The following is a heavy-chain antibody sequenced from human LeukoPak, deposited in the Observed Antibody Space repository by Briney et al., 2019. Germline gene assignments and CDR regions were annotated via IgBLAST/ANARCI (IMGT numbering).Heavy chain of an antibody. CDR2: INPTGTTT. J-gene: IGHJ4*02. Sequence: ASVKVSCKASGYTFINNWMHWVRQAPGQGLEWVGLINPTGTTTLYAQKFQGRVTLTRDMSTSTDYMELRSLKSEDTAVYYCARSRLVAGPGVSDYWGQGTLVTVSS. V-gene: IGHV1-46*01. CDR3: ARSRLVAGPGVSDY. CDR1: GYTFINNW. D-gene: IGHD6-19*01.